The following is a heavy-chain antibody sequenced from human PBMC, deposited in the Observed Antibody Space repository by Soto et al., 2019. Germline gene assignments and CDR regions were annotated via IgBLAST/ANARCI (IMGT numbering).Heavy chain of an antibody. CDR3: AKAYCSGGSCYSDY. J-gene: IGHJ4*02. V-gene: IGHV3-30*18. Sequence: QVQLVESGGGVVQPGRSLRLSCAASGFPFSSYGMHWVRQAPGKGLEWVALISYDGSNKYYADSVKGRFTISRDNSKNPLYLQMNSLRAEDTAVYYCAKAYCSGGSCYSDYWGQGTLVTVSS. D-gene: IGHD2-15*01. CDR2: ISYDGSNK. CDR1: GFPFSSYG.